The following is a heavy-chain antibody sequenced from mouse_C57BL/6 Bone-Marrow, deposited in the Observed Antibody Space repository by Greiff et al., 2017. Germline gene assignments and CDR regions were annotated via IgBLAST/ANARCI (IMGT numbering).Heavy chain of an antibody. CDR1: GYTFTSYW. CDR3: ARGHYGNYDEFAY. Sequence: VQLQQPGAELVKPGASVKLSCKASGYTFTSYWMQWVKQRPGQGLEWIGEIDPSDSYTNYYQKFQGKATLTVDTSSSTAYMQLSSLTSEDSAVYYCARGHYGNYDEFAYWGQGTLVTVSA. D-gene: IGHD2-1*01. J-gene: IGHJ3*01. V-gene: IGHV1-50*01. CDR2: IDPSDSYT.